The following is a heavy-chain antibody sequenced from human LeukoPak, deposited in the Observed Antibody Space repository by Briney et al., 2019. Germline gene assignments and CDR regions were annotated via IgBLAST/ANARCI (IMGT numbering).Heavy chain of an antibody. J-gene: IGHJ3*02. CDR3: VKEGNGAFDI. CDR1: RFTFSSYV. D-gene: IGHD2-8*01. Sequence: PGGSLRLSCSASRFTFSSYVMFWVRQAPGKGLEYVSAVSSIGGSTYYADSVKGRFTISRDNSKNTLYLQMISLRPEDTAVYYCVKEGNGAFDIWGQGTMVTVSS. V-gene: IGHV3-64D*09. CDR2: VSSIGGST.